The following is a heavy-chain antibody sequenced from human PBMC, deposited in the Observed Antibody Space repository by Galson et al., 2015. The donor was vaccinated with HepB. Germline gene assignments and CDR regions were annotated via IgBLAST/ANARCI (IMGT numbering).Heavy chain of an antibody. CDR3: AKCGVLSSGWCNYFDP. Sequence: SLRLSCAASGFTFSSYGMIWARQAPGKGLEWVSAVLRGSVGAFYAESVKGGFTISRDSSQTTLSLQMNSLGAEDTAVYYCAKCGVLSSGWCNYFDPWGQGTLVTVSS. J-gene: IGHJ5*02. D-gene: IGHD6-19*01. V-gene: IGHV3-23*01. CDR1: GFTFSSYG. CDR2: VLRGSVGA.